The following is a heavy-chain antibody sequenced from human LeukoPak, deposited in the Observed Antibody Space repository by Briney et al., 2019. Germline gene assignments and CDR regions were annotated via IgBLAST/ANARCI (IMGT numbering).Heavy chain of an antibody. V-gene: IGHV3-21*01. CDR2: ISSSSSYI. Sequence: GGSLRLSCAASGFTFSSYSMNWVRQAPGKGLEWVSSISSSSSYIYYADSVKGRFTISRDNAKNSLYLQMNSLRAEDTAVYYCARDLGIAVAGTWGEDYWDQGTLVTVSS. J-gene: IGHJ4*02. CDR1: GFTFSSYS. CDR3: ARDLGIAVAGTWGEDY. D-gene: IGHD6-19*01.